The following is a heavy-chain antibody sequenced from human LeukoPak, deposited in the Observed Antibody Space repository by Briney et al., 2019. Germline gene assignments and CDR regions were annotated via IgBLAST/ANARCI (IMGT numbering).Heavy chain of an antibody. CDR2: IKEDGREI. Sequence: PGGSLRLSCAASGFTFSSYWMSWVRQAPGKGLEWVANIKEDGREIYYVDSVKGRFTISRDRASDSVYLQMNNPRVDDTGVYYCALGYCSGGRCYHDAFDLWGQGTAVAVSS. CDR3: ALGYCSGGRCYHDAFDL. CDR1: GFTFSSYW. D-gene: IGHD2-15*01. J-gene: IGHJ3*01. V-gene: IGHV3-7*01.